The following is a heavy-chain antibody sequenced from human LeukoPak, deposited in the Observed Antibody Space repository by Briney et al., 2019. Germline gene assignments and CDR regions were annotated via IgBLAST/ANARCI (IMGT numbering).Heavy chain of an antibody. D-gene: IGHD4-17*01. CDR1: GFTFEDYS. Sequence: GGSLRLSCAASGFTFEDYSLHWLRQAQGKGLEWVSLIREDGRTTYYANSVKGRFAVSRDNSKKSLYLQMSSLRTEDTALYYCAKTRRSGTEYGDLDYWGQGTLVTVSS. J-gene: IGHJ4*02. CDR3: AKTRRSGTEYGDLDY. CDR2: IREDGRTT. V-gene: IGHV3-43*02.